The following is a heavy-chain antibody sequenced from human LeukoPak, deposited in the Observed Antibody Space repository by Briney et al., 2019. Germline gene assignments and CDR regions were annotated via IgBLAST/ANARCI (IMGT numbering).Heavy chain of an antibody. V-gene: IGHV1-18*01. Sequence: ASVKVSCKASGYSFTSYGFTWVRRAPGQGLEWMGWVSAYDGSTNYAQKIRGRVTMTTDASKNTGYMELRSLRFDDTAVYYCARGGRDGMDVWGQGTTVTVSS. CDR3: ARGGRDGMDV. J-gene: IGHJ6*02. D-gene: IGHD3-10*01. CDR2: VSAYDGST. CDR1: GYSFTSYG.